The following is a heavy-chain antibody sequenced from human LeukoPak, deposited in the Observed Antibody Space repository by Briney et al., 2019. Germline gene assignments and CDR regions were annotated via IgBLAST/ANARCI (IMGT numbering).Heavy chain of an antibody. Sequence: GGSLRLSCAASGFTFSSYGMHWVRQAPGKGLEWVAVIWYDGSNKYYADSVRGRFTISRDNSKKTLYLQMNSLRAEDTAVYYCAGSSGYWFDPWGQGTLVTVSS. J-gene: IGHJ5*02. CDR3: AGSSGYWFDP. CDR1: GFTFSSYG. D-gene: IGHD3-22*01. CDR2: IWYDGSNK. V-gene: IGHV3-33*01.